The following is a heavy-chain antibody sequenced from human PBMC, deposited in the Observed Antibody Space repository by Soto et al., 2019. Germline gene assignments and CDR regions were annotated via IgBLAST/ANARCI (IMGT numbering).Heavy chain of an antibody. CDR3: AREPIVGANTLSY. CDR1: GFTFSSYG. V-gene: IGHV3-33*01. J-gene: IGHJ4*02. D-gene: IGHD1-26*01. Sequence: GGSLRLSCAASGFTFSSYGMHWVRQAPGKGLEWVAVIWYDGSNKYYADSVKGRFTISRDNSKNTLYLQMNSLRAEDTAVYYCAREPIVGANTLSYWGQGTLVTVYS. CDR2: IWYDGSNK.